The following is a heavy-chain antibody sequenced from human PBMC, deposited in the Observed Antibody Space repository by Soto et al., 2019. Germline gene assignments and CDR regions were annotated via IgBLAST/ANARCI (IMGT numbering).Heavy chain of an antibody. Sequence: QEQLVESGGGVVHPGRSLRLSCAVSGFNFSDFGLHWVRQAPGKGLEWLAVVSSDGSGKMYGDSVKGRFTISRDNSEKKLYLQMNRLTIDDTAVYFCAKDISRGPMVMSLGSWGQGDLVTVSS. J-gene: IGHJ4*02. D-gene: IGHD2-21*01. CDR1: GFNFSDFG. CDR3: AKDISRGPMVMSLGS. V-gene: IGHV3-30*18. CDR2: VSSDGSGK.